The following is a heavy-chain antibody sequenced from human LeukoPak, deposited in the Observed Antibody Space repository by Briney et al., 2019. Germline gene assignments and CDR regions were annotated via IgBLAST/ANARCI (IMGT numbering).Heavy chain of an antibody. V-gene: IGHV3-15*01. Sequence: GGSLRLSCAASGFTFSNAWMNWVRQAPGKGLEWVARIKTKTDGGTTDYAAPVKGRFTISRDDSKNTVYLQMNSLKAEDTAVYYCVSLYFDFWGQGTLVTVSS. J-gene: IGHJ4*02. CDR1: GFTFSNAW. CDR3: VSLYFDF. CDR2: IKTKTDGGTT.